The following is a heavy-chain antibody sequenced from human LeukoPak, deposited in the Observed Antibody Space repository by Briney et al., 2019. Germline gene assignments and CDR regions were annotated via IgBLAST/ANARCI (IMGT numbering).Heavy chain of an antibody. V-gene: IGHV1-69*05. CDR2: IIPIFGTA. D-gene: IGHD6-6*01. J-gene: IGHJ6*03. CDR1: GGTFSSYA. Sequence: ASVKVSCKASGGTFSSYAISWVRQAPGQGLEWMGGIIPIFGTANYAQKFQGRVTITTDESTSTAYMELSSLRSEETAVYYCAGGVSRDDSSSSEHYYYYYMDVWGKGTTVTVSS. CDR3: AGGVSRDDSSSSEHYYYYYMDV.